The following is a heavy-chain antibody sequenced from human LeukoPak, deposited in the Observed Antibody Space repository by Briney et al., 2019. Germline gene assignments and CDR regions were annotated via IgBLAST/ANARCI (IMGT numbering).Heavy chain of an antibody. CDR2: ISAYNGNT. D-gene: IGHD2-15*01. Sequence: ASVKVSCKASGYTFTSYGISWVRQAPGQGLEWMGWISAYNGNTNNAQKLQCTVTMTTDTSTSTAYMELRSLRSDDTAVYYCARVGAYCSGGSCYLDYWGQGTLVTVSS. CDR3: ARVGAYCSGGSCYLDY. V-gene: IGHV1-18*01. CDR1: GYTFTSYG. J-gene: IGHJ4*02.